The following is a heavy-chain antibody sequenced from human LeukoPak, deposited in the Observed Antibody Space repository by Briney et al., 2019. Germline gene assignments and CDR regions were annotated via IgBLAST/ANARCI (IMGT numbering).Heavy chain of an antibody. Sequence: PGGSLRLSCAASGFTFSGYPIHWVRQAPGKGLEWVAVISYDGSNKYYADSVKGRSTISRDNSKNTLYLQMNSLRAGDTAVYYCAKGYGFDYWGQGTLVTVSS. CDR1: GFTFSGYP. J-gene: IGHJ4*02. CDR3: AKGYGFDY. CDR2: ISYDGSNK. D-gene: IGHD5-18*01. V-gene: IGHV3-30-3*02.